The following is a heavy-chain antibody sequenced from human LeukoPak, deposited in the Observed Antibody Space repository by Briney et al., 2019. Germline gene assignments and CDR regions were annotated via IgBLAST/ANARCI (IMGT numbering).Heavy chain of an antibody. CDR2: IYPADSDT. D-gene: IGHD5-24*01. Sequence: GESLKISCRGSGYRFTNYHIGWVRQMPGKGLEWMGIIYPADSDTRYRPTFRGQVTISVDKSINTAYLQWSSLKASDTAMYYCTRLISRGSDYNYVDDWGQGTLITVSS. CDR1: GYRFTNYH. CDR3: TRLISRGSDYNYVDD. J-gene: IGHJ4*02. V-gene: IGHV5-51*01.